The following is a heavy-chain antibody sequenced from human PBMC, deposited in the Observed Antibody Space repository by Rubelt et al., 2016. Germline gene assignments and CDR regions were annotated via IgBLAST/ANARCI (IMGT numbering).Heavy chain of an antibody. CDR1: GYTFTRYD. J-gene: IGHJ6*02. V-gene: IGHV7-4-1*02. CDR2: IDTNTGIP. CDR3: AREGGMDV. Sequence: QVQLVQSGAEVKKPGASVKVSCQASGYTFTRYDINWVRQATGQGLEWMGWIDTNTGIPTYAQGFIGRFVFSLETSVRTAHLQISTLKAEDTAVYYCAREGGMDVWGQGTTVTV.